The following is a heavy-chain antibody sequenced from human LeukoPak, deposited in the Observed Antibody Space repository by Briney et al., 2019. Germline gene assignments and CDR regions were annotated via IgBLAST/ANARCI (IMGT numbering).Heavy chain of an antibody. J-gene: IGHJ6*02. CDR2: ISSSSSYI. D-gene: IGHD3-10*01. Sequence: GGSLRLSCAASGFTFSSYSMNWVRRAPGKGLEWVSSISSSSSYIYYADSVKGRFTISRDNAKNSLYLQMNSLRAEDTAVYYCARPLVRGVIFYGMDVWGQGTTVTVSS. V-gene: IGHV3-21*01. CDR1: GFTFSSYS. CDR3: ARPLVRGVIFYGMDV.